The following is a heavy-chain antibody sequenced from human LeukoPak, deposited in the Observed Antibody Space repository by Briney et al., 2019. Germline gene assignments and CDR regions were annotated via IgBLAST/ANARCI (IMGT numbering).Heavy chain of an antibody. D-gene: IGHD3-9*01. CDR2: ISSSSSYI. Sequence: GGSLRLSCAASEFTFSSYSMNWVRQAPGKGLEWVSSISSSSSYIYYADSVKGRFTISRDNAKNSLYLQMNSLRAEDTAVYYCARQPPDYDILTGYDYWGQGTLVTVSS. CDR1: EFTFSSYS. V-gene: IGHV3-21*01. J-gene: IGHJ4*02. CDR3: ARQPPDYDILTGYDY.